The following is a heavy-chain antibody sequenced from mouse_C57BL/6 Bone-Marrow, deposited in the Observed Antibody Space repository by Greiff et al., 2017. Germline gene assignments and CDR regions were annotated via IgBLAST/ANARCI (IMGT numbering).Heavy chain of an antibody. CDR2: IDPNSGGT. V-gene: IGHV1-72*01. D-gene: IGHD1-1*01. Sequence: QVQLQQPGAELVKPGASVKLSCQASGYTFTSYWMHWVKQRPGRGLEWIGRIDPNSGGTKYNEKFKSKATLTVDQPSSTAYMQRSSLTSEDAAVYYGAREGGYGMGAMDYWGQGTSVTVSS. J-gene: IGHJ4*01. CDR1: GYTFTSYW. CDR3: AREGGYGMGAMDY.